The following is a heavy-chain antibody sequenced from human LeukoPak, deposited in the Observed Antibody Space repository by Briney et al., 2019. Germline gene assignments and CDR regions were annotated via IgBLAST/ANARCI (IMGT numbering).Heavy chain of an antibody. CDR2: ISGTGART. D-gene: IGHD4-11*01. V-gene: IGHV3-23*01. J-gene: IGHJ4*02. Sequence: GGSLRLSCAASGFTFSSYSMNWVRQAPGKGLEWVSSISGTGARTDYADSVKGRFTISRDNSKNTLYLQMNSLRAEDTAVYYCATTYNYWGQGTPVTVSS. CDR3: ATTYNY. CDR1: GFTFSSYS.